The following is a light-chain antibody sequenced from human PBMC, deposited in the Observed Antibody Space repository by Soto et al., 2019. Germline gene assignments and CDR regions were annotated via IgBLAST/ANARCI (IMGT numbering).Light chain of an antibody. V-gene: IGLV2-8*01. CDR3: SSFAGNNNLV. Sequence: QSALTQPPSASGSPGQSATISCTGTSSDVGGYNYVSWYQQHPRKAPKLMISEVSKRPSGVPDRFSGSKSGNTASLTVSGIQAEDEADYYCSSFAGNNNLVFGGGTKVTVL. CDR1: SSDVGGYNY. J-gene: IGLJ2*01. CDR2: EVS.